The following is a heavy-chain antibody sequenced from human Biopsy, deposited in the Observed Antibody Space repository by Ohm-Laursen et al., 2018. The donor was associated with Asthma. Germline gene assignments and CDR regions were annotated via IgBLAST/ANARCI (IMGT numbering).Heavy chain of an antibody. CDR3: ARMITIFGVVSCGMDV. CDR2: ISSSSSTI. CDR1: GFTFSSYS. V-gene: IGHV3-48*02. D-gene: IGHD3-3*01. J-gene: IGHJ6*02. Sequence: SLRLSCSASGFTFSSYSMNWVRQAPGKGLEWVSYISSSSSTIYYADSVKGRFTISRDNAKNSLYLQMNSLRDGDTAVYYCARMITIFGVVSCGMDVWGQGTTVTVSS.